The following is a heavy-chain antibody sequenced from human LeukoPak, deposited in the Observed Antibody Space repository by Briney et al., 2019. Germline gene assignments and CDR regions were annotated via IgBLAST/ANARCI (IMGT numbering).Heavy chain of an antibody. CDR2: ISGSGDGT. Sequence: GGSLRLSCAASGFTFSNAWMSWVRQAPGKGLEWVSAISGSGDGTYYADSVKGRFTISRDNSKNTLFVQMHSLRADDTAVYYCAKGAYSSGWYGLESFDYWGQGTLVTVSS. CDR3: AKGAYSSGWYGLESFDY. J-gene: IGHJ4*02. D-gene: IGHD6-19*01. V-gene: IGHV3-23*01. CDR1: GFTFSNAW.